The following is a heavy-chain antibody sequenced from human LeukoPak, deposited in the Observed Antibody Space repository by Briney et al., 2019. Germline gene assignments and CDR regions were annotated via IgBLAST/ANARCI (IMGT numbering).Heavy chain of an antibody. CDR3: ASERQTATPGAFDI. CDR2: IHYSGNT. CDR1: GGSISSYY. D-gene: IGHD1-1*01. Sequence: SETLSLTCTVSGGSISSYYWSWIRQPPGKGLEWIGYIHYSGNTNHNPSLKSQVTISVDTSRNQFSLKLNSVTAADTAVYYCASERQTATPGAFDIWGQGTMVTVSS. V-gene: IGHV4-59*01. J-gene: IGHJ3*02.